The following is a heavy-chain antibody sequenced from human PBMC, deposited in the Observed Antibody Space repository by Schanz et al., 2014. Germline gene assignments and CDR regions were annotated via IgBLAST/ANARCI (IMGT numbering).Heavy chain of an antibody. Sequence: QVQLVQSGAEVKKPGASVKVSCTASGFNFNNYDINWVRQATGQGLEWMGWISAYNGNTKYPQKVQGRVTMTADTSTNTAYMELRSLRSDDTAVYYCAKAEYDILTDSYSRLDPWGQGTLVTVSS. CDR3: AKAEYDILTDSYSRLDP. J-gene: IGHJ5*02. CDR2: ISAYNGNT. V-gene: IGHV1-18*04. CDR1: GFNFNNYD. D-gene: IGHD3-9*01.